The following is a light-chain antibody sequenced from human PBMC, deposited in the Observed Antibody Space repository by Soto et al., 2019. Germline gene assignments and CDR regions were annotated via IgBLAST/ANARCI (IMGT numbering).Light chain of an antibody. V-gene: IGLV2-11*01. Sequence: QSALTQPRSVSGSPGQSVTISCTGTSSDVGGYHSVSWYQQYPGKAPKLMIYDVSKRPSGVPDRFSGSKSGNTASLRISGLQAEDEADYSCCSYAGSYSVVFGGGTQLTVL. CDR3: CSYAGSYSVV. J-gene: IGLJ7*01. CDR2: DVS. CDR1: SSDVGGYHS.